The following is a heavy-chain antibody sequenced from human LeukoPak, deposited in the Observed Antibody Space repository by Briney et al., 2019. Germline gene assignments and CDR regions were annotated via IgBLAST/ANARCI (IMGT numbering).Heavy chain of an antibody. CDR2: ISGSGGST. J-gene: IGHJ4*02. D-gene: IGHD3-9*01. CDR3: TTAMDPRDTSHYDILTGYYNVMGLSDY. Sequence: GGSLRLSCAASGFSFSKDWMSWVRQAPGKGLEWVSAISGSGGSTYYADSVKGRFTISRDNSKNTLYLQMNSLKTEDTAVYYCTTAMDPRDTSHYDILTGYYNVMGLSDYWGQGTLVTVSS. V-gene: IGHV3-23*01. CDR1: GFSFSKDW.